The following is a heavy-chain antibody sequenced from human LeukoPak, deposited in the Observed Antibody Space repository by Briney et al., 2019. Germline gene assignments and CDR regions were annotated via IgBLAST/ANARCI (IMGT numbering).Heavy chain of an antibody. V-gene: IGHV4-59*01. CDR3: ARYRKDTARYFDY. Sequence: PSETLSLTCTVSGGSISSYYWSWIRQPPGKGLEWIGYIYYSGSNNYNPSLKSRVTISVDTSKNQFSLKLSSVTAADTAVYYCARYRKDTARYFDYWGQGTLLTVSS. D-gene: IGHD5-18*01. CDR1: GGSISSYY. J-gene: IGHJ4*02. CDR2: IYYSGSN.